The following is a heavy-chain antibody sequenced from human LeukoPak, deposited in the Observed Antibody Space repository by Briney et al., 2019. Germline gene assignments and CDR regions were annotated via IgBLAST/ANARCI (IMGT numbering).Heavy chain of an antibody. V-gene: IGHV4-34*01. J-gene: IGHJ3*02. CDR2: INHSGST. Sequence: PSETLSLTCAVYGGSFSGYYWSWIRQPPGKGLEWIGVINHSGSTNYNPSLKSRVTISVDTSKNQFSLKLSSVTAADTAVYYCARGRAGYVKRRRENAFDIWGQGTMVTVSS. CDR1: GGSFSGYY. D-gene: IGHD3-16*01. CDR3: ARGRAGYVKRRRENAFDI.